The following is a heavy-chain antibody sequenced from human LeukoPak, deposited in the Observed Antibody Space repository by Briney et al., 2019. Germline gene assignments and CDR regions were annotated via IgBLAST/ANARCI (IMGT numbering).Heavy chain of an antibody. J-gene: IGHJ4*02. Sequence: PGGSLRLSCAVSGITLSNYGMSWVRQVPGKGLEWVSGISGSGGNTYYADSVKGRFTISRDNSKNALYLQLTSLRAEDTAVYFCAKRGVVIRVFLVGFHKEASYFDSWGQGALVTVSS. CDR2: ISGSGGNT. CDR1: GITLSNYG. V-gene: IGHV3-23*01. D-gene: IGHD3-10*01. CDR3: AKRGVVIRVFLVGFHKEASYFDS.